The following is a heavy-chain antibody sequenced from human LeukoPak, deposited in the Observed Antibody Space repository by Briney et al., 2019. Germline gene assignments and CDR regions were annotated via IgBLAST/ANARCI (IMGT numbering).Heavy chain of an antibody. CDR1: GYSFHSFV. Sequence: GASVKFSCNASGYSFHSFVISWGGPARGQGLGWVGWLSAYDGDTNYAQSLQGTVTMTTDTSTTTAYIELTGLRSHDTAVYYCARGLYSSSWYFDYGGQGTLVSVSS. CDR3: ARGLYSSSWYFDY. D-gene: IGHD6-13*01. J-gene: IGHJ4*02. V-gene: IGHV1-18*01. CDR2: LSAYDGDT.